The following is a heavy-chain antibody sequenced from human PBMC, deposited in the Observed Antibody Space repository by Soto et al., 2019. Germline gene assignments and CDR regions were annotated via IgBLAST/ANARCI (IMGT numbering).Heavy chain of an antibody. Sequence: ASVKVSCKASGYTFTSYGISWVRQAPGQGLEWMGWISAYNGNTNYAQKLQGRVTMTTDTSTSTAYMELRSLRSDDTAVYYCARDRVTRYCSGGSCYSSGHYYYYGMGVWGQGTTVTVSS. CDR1: GYTFTSYG. V-gene: IGHV1-18*01. D-gene: IGHD2-15*01. J-gene: IGHJ6*02. CDR3: ARDRVTRYCSGGSCYSSGHYYYYGMGV. CDR2: ISAYNGNT.